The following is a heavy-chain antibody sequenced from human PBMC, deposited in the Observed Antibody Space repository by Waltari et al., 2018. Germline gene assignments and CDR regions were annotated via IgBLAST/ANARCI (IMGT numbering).Heavy chain of an antibody. Sequence: EVHLVESGGGLVQPGGSLRLSCAASGFTFSNYSMNWVRQAPGTGLEWVSYISSSSNTIYYADSVKGRFTISRDNAKNSLYLQMNSLRAEDTAVYYCARSSIAVAGTTYYYGMDVWGQGTTVTVSS. CDR1: GFTFSNYS. CDR3: ARSSIAVAGTTYYYGMDV. CDR2: ISSSSNTI. D-gene: IGHD6-19*01. J-gene: IGHJ6*02. V-gene: IGHV3-48*01.